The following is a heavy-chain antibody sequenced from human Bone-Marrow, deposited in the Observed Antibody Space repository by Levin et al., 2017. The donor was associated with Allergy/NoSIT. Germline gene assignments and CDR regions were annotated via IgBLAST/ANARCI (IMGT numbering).Heavy chain of an antibody. J-gene: IGHJ1*01. CDR3: ATSTVFDPEYFQH. CDR2: LYRSGST. CDR1: GGSISGGDYS. Sequence: SETLSLTCTVSGGSISGGDYSYNWIRQTPGKGLEWIGYLYRSGSTYYNPSLKSRVTISVDRSKNQFSLKLVSVTAADTAVYYCATSTVFDPEYFQHWGLGTLVTVSS. D-gene: IGHD5/OR15-5a*01. V-gene: IGHV4-30-2*01.